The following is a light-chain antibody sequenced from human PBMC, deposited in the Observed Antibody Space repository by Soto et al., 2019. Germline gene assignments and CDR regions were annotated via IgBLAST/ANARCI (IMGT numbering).Light chain of an antibody. Sequence: DIQMTQSPSSVTASVGDRVTITCRASQDIITWLAWYQQKPGKAPNLLIYTASNLQSGVPSRFSGSGSGTEFTLTISSLQPDDFATYYCQQFNSYPLTFGQGTRLEIK. CDR1: QDIITW. CDR3: QQFNSYPLT. V-gene: IGKV1-12*01. CDR2: TAS. J-gene: IGKJ5*01.